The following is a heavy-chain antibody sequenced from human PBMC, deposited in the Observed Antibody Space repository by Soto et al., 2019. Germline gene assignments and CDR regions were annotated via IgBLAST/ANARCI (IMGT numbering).Heavy chain of an antibody. D-gene: IGHD2-15*01. Sequence: GGSLRLSCAASGFTFSSYWMSWVRQAPGKGLEWVANIKQDGSEKYYVDSVKGRFTISRDNAKNSLYLQMNNLRAEDAAVYYFARYRGDCSGCSCSSDYWGQGTLVTVSS. CDR2: IKQDGSEK. J-gene: IGHJ4*02. V-gene: IGHV3-7*01. CDR3: ARYRGDCSGCSCSSDY. CDR1: GFTFSSYW.